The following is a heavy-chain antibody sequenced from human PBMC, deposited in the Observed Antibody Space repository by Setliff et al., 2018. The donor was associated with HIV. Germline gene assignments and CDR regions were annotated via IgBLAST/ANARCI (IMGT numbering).Heavy chain of an antibody. D-gene: IGHD5-18*01. J-gene: IGHJ4*02. CDR2: IHSSGST. CDR3: ARARGSEGYINAFDL. Sequence: PSETLSLTCSVSSGSVSGYYWGWIRQPPGKKLEWIGYIHSSGSTIYSASLKSRVSISVDTSKNQVSLRLSSVTATDTAIYYCARARGSEGYINAFDLWGQGTLVTVSS. V-gene: IGHV4-59*08. CDR1: SGSVSGYY.